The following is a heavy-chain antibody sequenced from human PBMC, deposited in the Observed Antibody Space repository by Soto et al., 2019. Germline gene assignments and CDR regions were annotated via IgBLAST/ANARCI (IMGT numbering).Heavy chain of an antibody. CDR1: GGSISSYY. V-gene: IGHV4-4*07. CDR2: IYTGGST. CDR3: AKTGRFSYGFDP. J-gene: IGHJ5*02. D-gene: IGHD5-18*01. Sequence: SETLSLTCTVSGGSISSYYWSWIRQPAGKGLEWIGRIYTGGSTNYTPSLKSRVTMLVDTSKNQFSLKLSSVTPADTAVYYCAKTGRFSYGFDPWGQGTLVTVSS.